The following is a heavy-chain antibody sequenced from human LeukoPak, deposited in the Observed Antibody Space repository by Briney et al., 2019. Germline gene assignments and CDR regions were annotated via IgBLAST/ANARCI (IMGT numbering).Heavy chain of an antibody. CDR1: GGSISNHY. J-gene: IGHJ5*02. D-gene: IGHD5-12*01. CDR2: VHYSRGT. V-gene: IGHV4-59*11. CDR3: ASGQGWLTDH. Sequence: PSETLSLTCTVSGGSISNHYCNWIRQSPGKELEWIGYVHYSRGTNYNPSLKSRVTISLDTSKNQFFLQLSSVTAADTAVYHCASGQGWLTDHWGRGTLVAVSS.